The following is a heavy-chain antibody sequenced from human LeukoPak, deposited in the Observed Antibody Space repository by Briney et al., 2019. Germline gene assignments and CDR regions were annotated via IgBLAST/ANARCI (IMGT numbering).Heavy chain of an antibody. J-gene: IGHJ4*02. CDR1: GYTFTSYA. CDR3: ASVGSCHRRAFDY. Sequence: ASVKVSCKASGYTFTSYAMSWVRQAPGQGLEWMGWINPNSGGTNYAQKFQGRVTMTRDTSISTAYMELSRLRSDDTAVYYCASVGSCHRRAFDYWGQGTLVTVSS. D-gene: IGHD3-10*01. CDR2: INPNSGGT. V-gene: IGHV1-2*02.